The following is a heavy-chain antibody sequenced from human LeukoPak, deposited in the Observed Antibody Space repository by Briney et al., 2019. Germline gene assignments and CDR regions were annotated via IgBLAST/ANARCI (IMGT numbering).Heavy chain of an antibody. V-gene: IGHV1-2*02. Sequence: ASVKVSCKASGYTFTSYYMHWVRQAPGQGLEWMGWINPNSGGTNYAQKFQGRVTMTRDTSISTAYMELSRLRSDDTAVYYCARDDVVPAAPKRSYYMGVWGKGTTVTVSS. CDR3: ARDDVVPAAPKRSYYMGV. CDR2: INPNSGGT. D-gene: IGHD2-2*01. CDR1: GYTFTSYY. J-gene: IGHJ6*03.